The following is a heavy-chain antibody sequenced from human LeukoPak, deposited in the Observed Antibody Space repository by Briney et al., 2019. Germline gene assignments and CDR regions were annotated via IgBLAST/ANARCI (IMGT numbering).Heavy chain of an antibody. CDR2: IIPIFGTA. Sequence: ASVKVSCKASGGTFSSYAISWVRQAPGQGLEWMGGIIPIFGTANYAQKFQGRVTITADESTSTAYMELSSLRSEDTTVYCCARDRDKDFDYWGQGTLVTVSS. V-gene: IGHV1-69*13. CDR3: ARDRDKDFDY. J-gene: IGHJ4*02. CDR1: GGTFSSYA. D-gene: IGHD2-15*01.